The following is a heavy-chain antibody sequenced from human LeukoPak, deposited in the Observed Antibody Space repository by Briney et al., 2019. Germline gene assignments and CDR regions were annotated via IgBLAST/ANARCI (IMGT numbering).Heavy chain of an antibody. Sequence: GESLKISCKASGYSFTKYWIGWVRQMPGKGLEWMAIILPGDSDTRYSASLQGRVTISADTSLTTAYLQWSSLTASDTAMYYCARERESGSSWFDSSGQGTLVTVSS. J-gene: IGHJ5*01. CDR3: ARERESGSSWFDS. V-gene: IGHV5-51*01. CDR2: ILPGDSDT. CDR1: GYSFTKYW. D-gene: IGHD3-10*01.